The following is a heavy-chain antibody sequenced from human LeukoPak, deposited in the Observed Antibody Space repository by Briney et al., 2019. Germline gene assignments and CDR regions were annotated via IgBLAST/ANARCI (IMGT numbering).Heavy chain of an antibody. CDR2: IYTSGST. Sequence: SETLSLTCTVSGGSISSGSYYWSWIRQPAGKGLEWIGRIYTSGSTNYNPSLKSRVTISIDTSKNQFSLKLSSVTAADTAVYYCAKPGNVQYYYGPVDRGSWFDPWGQGTLVTVSS. V-gene: IGHV4-61*02. CDR3: AKPGNVQYYYGPVDRGSWFDP. CDR1: GGSISSGSYY. D-gene: IGHD3-10*01. J-gene: IGHJ5*02.